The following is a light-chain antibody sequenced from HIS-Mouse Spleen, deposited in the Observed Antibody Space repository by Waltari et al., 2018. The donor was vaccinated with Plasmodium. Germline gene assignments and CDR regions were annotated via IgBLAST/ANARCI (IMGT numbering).Light chain of an antibody. V-gene: IGKV3-15*01. Sequence: EIVMTQSPATLSVSPGERATLSCRASQNVSSNLAWYQQKPGQAPRLLIYGASTRATGIPARFTLTISSLQSEDFAVYYCQQYNNWPPYTFGQGTKLEIK. J-gene: IGKJ2*01. CDR2: GAS. CDR3: QQYNNWPPYT. CDR1: QNVSSN.